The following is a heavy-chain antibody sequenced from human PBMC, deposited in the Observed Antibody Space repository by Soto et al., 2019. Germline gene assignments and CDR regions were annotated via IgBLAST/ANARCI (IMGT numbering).Heavy chain of an antibody. CDR3: AKDGSYWVSYYFEY. CDR1: GFTFSSYV. D-gene: IGHD1-26*01. V-gene: IGHV3-23*01. Sequence: GGSLRLSCAASGFTFSSYVMSWVRQAPGKGLEWVSAISGSGGSTYYADSVKGRFTISRDNSKNTLYLQMNSLRAEDTAVYYSAKDGSYWVSYYFEYWGQGTLVTVSS. CDR2: ISGSGGST. J-gene: IGHJ4*02.